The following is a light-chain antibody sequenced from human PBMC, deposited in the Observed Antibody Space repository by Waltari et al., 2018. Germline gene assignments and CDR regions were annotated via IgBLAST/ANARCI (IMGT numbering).Light chain of an antibody. CDR1: FFEQQS. CDR3: QSADSSGPSVV. J-gene: IGLJ2*01. Sequence: SYELTQPSSMSLSPGQTARIPCSGNFFEQQSGYWYQQKPGQAPILVIFKDNERPSGIPERFSGSSSGTTVTLTISGVQAEDEADYYCQSADSSGPSVVFGGGNKLT. V-gene: IGLV3-25*03. CDR2: KDN.